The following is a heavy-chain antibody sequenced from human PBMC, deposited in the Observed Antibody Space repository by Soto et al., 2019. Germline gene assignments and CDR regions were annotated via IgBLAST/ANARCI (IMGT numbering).Heavy chain of an antibody. J-gene: IGHJ5*02. CDR3: ARDRTVFEFDP. Sequence: PGGSLRLSCAASGFTFSSYGMHWVRQAPGKGLEWVAVIWYDGSNKYYADSVKGRFTISRDNSKNTLYLQMNSLRAEDTAVYYCARDRTVFEFDPWGQGTLVTVSS. CDR2: IWYDGSNK. D-gene: IGHD4-17*01. V-gene: IGHV3-33*01. CDR1: GFTFSSYG.